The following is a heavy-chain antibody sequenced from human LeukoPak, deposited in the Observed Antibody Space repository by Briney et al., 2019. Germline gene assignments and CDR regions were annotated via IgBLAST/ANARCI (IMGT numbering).Heavy chain of an antibody. V-gene: IGHV3-30-3*01. Sequence: PGGSLRLSCTASGLTFSTRVMHWVRQAPGEGLEWVALVSHVESHNKQYADSMKGRFTISRDNSKSTLYLQMDSLSAADTALYFCATEGDSSGHAGAFDIWGQGTIVTVSS. D-gene: IGHD3-22*01. J-gene: IGHJ3*02. CDR2: VSHVESHNK. CDR1: GLTFSTRV. CDR3: ATEGDSSGHAGAFDI.